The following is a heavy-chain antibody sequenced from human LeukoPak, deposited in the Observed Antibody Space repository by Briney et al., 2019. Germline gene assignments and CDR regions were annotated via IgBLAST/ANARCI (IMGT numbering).Heavy chain of an antibody. CDR1: GFTFSTDA. J-gene: IGHJ4*02. V-gene: IGHV3-23*01. Sequence: GGSLRLSCAASGFTFSTDAMTWVRQGPGKGLQWVSSINSNGGRTYYADSVKGRFTISRDNSKNRLYLQMYTLRAEDTAVYFCAKSSTVLKRIDYWGQGTLVTVSS. D-gene: IGHD5/OR15-5a*01. CDR2: INSNGGRT. CDR3: AKSSTVLKRIDY.